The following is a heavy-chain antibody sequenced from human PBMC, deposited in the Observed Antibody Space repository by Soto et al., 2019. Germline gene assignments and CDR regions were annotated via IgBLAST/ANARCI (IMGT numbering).Heavy chain of an antibody. D-gene: IGHD4-17*01. CDR2: IIPIFGTA. V-gene: IGHV1-69*12. Sequence: QVQLVQSGAEVKKPGSSVKVSCKASGGTFSSYAISWVRQAPGQGLEWMGGIIPIFGTANYAQKFQGRVTITADETTGTAYMELSSLRSADTVVYYWASVRVFSVTTKGRAVDYWGQGTLVTVSS. J-gene: IGHJ4*02. CDR3: ASVRVFSVTTKGRAVDY. CDR1: GGTFSSYA.